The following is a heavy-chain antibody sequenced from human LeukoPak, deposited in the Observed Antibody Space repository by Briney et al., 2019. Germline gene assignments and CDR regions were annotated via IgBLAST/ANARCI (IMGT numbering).Heavy chain of an antibody. CDR2: ISYDGSNK. CDR1: GFTFSTYA. J-gene: IGHJ4*02. V-gene: IGHV3-30-3*01. CDR3: ARDQMISAAGLDY. Sequence: PGGSLRLSCAASGFTFSTYAMHWVRQAPGKRLEWVAVISYDGSNKYFADSVKGRFTISRDNSKNTLYLQMNSLRAEDTAVFYCARDQMISAAGLDYWGQGTLVTVSS. D-gene: IGHD6-13*01.